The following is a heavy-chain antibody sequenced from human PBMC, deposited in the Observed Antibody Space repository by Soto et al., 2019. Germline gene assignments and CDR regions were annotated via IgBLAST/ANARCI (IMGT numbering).Heavy chain of an antibody. Sequence: ETLSLTCIVSGASITGYYWSWIRQPPGKGLEWIGSLHYSGSTYYNPSLKSRITISQDMSENQFSLNLNSVTAADTAVYYCAGARWMGTYVEGWGEGSRVTVSS. CDR3: AGARWMGTYVEG. D-gene: IGHD4-17*01. CDR1: GASITGYY. V-gene: IGHV4-59*01. J-gene: IGHJ4*02. CDR2: LHYSGST.